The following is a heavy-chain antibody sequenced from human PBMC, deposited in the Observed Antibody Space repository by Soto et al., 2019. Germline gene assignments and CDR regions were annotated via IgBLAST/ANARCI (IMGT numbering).Heavy chain of an antibody. CDR2: ISYDGSNK. J-gene: IGHJ4*02. CDR3: AKLTAAAAPFDY. V-gene: IGHV3-30*18. D-gene: IGHD6-13*01. CDR1: GFTFSSYG. Sequence: PGGSLRLSCAASGFTFSSYGMHWVRQAPGKGLEWEAVISYDGSNKYYADSVKGRFTISRDNSKNTLYLQMNSLRAEDTAVYYCAKLTAAAAPFDYWGQGTLVT.